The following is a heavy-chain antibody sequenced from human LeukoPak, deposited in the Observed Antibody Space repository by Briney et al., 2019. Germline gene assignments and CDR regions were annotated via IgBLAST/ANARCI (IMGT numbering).Heavy chain of an antibody. Sequence: ASVKVSCKASGYSFSTYVINWVRQAPGQGLEWMGWISAYNGNTNYAQKFQGRVTMTTDTSTSTVHMELRSLRSDDTAVYYCARGRYGDSRDYWGQGTLVTVSS. V-gene: IGHV1-18*01. CDR3: ARGRYGDSRDY. CDR1: GYSFSTYV. CDR2: ISAYNGNT. J-gene: IGHJ4*02. D-gene: IGHD4-17*01.